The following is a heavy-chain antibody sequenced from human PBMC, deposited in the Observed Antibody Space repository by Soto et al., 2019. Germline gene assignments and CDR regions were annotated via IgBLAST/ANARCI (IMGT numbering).Heavy chain of an antibody. CDR1: GFTFSSYA. CDR2: ISGTGTSI. Sequence: EVQLLESGGGLVQPGGSLRLSCAASGFTFSSYAMSWVRQAPGKGLEWVSTISGTGTSIYYTDSVKGRFTISRDNSKNTLYLQINNLRAEDTAVYYCAKLVGWLRTPFDYWGQGTLVTVSP. V-gene: IGHV3-23*01. CDR3: AKLVGWLRTPFDY. J-gene: IGHJ4*01. D-gene: IGHD5-12*01.